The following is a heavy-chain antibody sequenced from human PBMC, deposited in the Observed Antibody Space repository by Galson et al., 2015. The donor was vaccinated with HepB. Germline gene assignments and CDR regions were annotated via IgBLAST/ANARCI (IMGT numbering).Heavy chain of an antibody. V-gene: IGHV3-21*01. Sequence: SLRLSCAASGFTFSSYSMNWVRQAPGKGLEWVSSISSSSSYIYYADSVKGRFTISRDNAKNSLYLQMNSLRAEDTAVYYCARRLRGYSYGYEDYWGQGTLVTVSS. CDR2: ISSSSSYI. CDR3: ARRLRGYSYGYEDY. D-gene: IGHD5-18*01. CDR1: GFTFSSYS. J-gene: IGHJ4*02.